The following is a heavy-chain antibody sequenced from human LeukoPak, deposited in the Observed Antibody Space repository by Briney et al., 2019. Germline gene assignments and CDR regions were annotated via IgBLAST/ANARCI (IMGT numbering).Heavy chain of an antibody. Sequence: PSETLSLTCTVSGGSISSSSYYWGWLRQPPGKGLEWIGSIYYSGSTYYNPSLKSRVTISVDTSKNQFSLKLSSVTAAGTAVYYCARATYYYDSSGYPYLSLNYYYYMDVWGKGTTVTISS. CDR3: ARATYYYDSSGYPYLSLNYYYYMDV. J-gene: IGHJ6*03. CDR2: IYYSGST. CDR1: GGSISSSSYY. V-gene: IGHV4-39*01. D-gene: IGHD3-22*01.